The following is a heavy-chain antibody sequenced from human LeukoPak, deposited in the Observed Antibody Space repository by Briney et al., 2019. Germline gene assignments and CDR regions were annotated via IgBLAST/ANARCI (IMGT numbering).Heavy chain of an antibody. CDR1: GFTFSSYS. CDR3: ALNLNGRDGYNF. D-gene: IGHD5-24*01. CDR2: IYSGGST. Sequence: GGSLRLSCAASGFTFSSYSMLWVRQAPGKGLEWVSVIYSGGSTYYADSVRGRFTISRDNSKNTLNLQMNSLRAEDMAVYYCALNLNGRDGYNFWGQGTLVTVSS. V-gene: IGHV3-66*01. J-gene: IGHJ4*02.